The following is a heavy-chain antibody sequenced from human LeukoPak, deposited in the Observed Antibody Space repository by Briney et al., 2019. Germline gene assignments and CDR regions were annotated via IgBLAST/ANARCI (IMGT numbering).Heavy chain of an antibody. D-gene: IGHD4-17*01. V-gene: IGHV6-1*01. CDR3: ARDTPTTVTTKTSNKDAFDI. J-gene: IGHJ3*02. CDR1: GDSVSSNSAA. CDR2: TYYRSKWYN. Sequence: PSQTLSLTCAISGDSVSSNSAAWNWIRQSPSRGLEWLGRTYYRSKWYNDYAVSVKSRITINPDTSKNQFSLQLNSVTTEDTAVYYCARDTPTTVTTKTSNKDAFDIWGQGTMVTVSS.